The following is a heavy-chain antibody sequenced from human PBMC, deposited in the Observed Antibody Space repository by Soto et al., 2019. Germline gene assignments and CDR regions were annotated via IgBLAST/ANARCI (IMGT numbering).Heavy chain of an antibody. CDR2: ISSSGSTI. Sequence: EVQLVESGGGLVQPGGSLRLSCAASGFTFSSYEMNWVRQAPGKWLEWVSYISSSGSTIYHADSVKGRFTISRDNAKNSLYLQMNSLRAEDTAVYYCASVRLVYGDIDYWDQGTLVTVSS. J-gene: IGHJ4*02. CDR3: ASVRLVYGDIDY. D-gene: IGHD4-17*01. V-gene: IGHV3-48*03. CDR1: GFTFSSYE.